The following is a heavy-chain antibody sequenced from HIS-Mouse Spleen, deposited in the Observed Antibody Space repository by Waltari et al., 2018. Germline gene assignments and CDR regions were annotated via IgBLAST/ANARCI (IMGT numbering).Heavy chain of an antibody. D-gene: IGHD6-13*01. J-gene: IGHJ2*01. CDR1: GGSISSSRYY. Sequence: QLQLQESGPGLVKPSETLSLTCTVPGGSISSSRYYWGWIRQPPGKGLEWIGSIYYSGSTYYNPSLKSRVTISVDTSKNQFSLKLSSVTAADTAVYYCAREIPYSSSWYDWYFDLWGRGTPVTVSS. V-gene: IGHV4-39*07. CDR2: IYYSGST. CDR3: AREIPYSSSWYDWYFDL.